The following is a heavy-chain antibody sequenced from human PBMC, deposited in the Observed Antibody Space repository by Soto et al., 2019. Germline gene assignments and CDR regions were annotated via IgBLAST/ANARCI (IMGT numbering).Heavy chain of an antibody. CDR3: ARDPGRYYFDY. CDR2: IWYDGSNQ. J-gene: IGHJ4*02. D-gene: IGHD3-10*01. CDR1: GFTFSSYV. V-gene: IGHV3-33*01. Sequence: SLRLSCAASGFTFSSYVMHWVRQAPGKGLEWVAVIWYDGSNQYYADSVKGRFTISRDNSKNTLYLQMNSLRAEDTAVYYCARDPGRYYFDYWGRGTLVTVSS.